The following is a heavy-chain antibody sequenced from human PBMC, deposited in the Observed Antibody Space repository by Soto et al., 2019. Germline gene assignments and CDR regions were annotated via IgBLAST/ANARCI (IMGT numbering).Heavy chain of an antibody. Sequence: QVQLVQSGAEVKKPGASVKVSCKASGYTFTSYDINWVRQATGQGLEWMGWMNSNSGNTGYAQKFQGRFSMTRNTSIITAYMDISRLRAEDTAVYYCARGINYYDSGDDAFDLWGKGKMVTVSS. J-gene: IGHJ3*01. V-gene: IGHV1-8*01. CDR2: MNSNSGNT. CDR3: ARGINYYDSGDDAFDL. D-gene: IGHD3-10*01. CDR1: GYTFTSYD.